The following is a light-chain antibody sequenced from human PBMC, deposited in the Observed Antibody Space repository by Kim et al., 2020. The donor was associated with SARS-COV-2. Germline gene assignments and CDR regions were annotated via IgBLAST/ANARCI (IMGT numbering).Light chain of an antibody. V-gene: IGKV3-11*01. CDR2: DAS. CDR3: QQRSSWLFT. Sequence: WSPGESATLSGRASQSISSYLAWYQQKPGQAPRLLSADASNRATGIPARFSGSGSGTDCTLTISSLEPEDFAVYYCQQRSSWLFTFGPGTKVDIK. CDR1: QSISSY. J-gene: IGKJ3*01.